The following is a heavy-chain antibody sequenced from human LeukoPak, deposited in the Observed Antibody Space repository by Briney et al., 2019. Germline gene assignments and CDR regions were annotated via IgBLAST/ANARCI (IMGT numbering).Heavy chain of an antibody. CDR3: ARGYSYVYFVN. J-gene: IGHJ4*02. V-gene: IGHV4-31*03. CDR2: IYYSGST. Sequence: SETLSLTCTVSGGSISSGGYYWSWIRQHPGKGLEWIGYIYYSGSTYYNPSLKSRVTISVDTSKNQFSLKLSSVTAADTAVYSWARGYSYVYFVNGGQGTLVTVSS. CDR1: GGSISSGGYY. D-gene: IGHD5-18*01.